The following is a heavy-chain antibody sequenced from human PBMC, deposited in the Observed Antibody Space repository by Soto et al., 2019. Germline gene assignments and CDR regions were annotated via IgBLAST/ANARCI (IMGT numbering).Heavy chain of an antibody. CDR3: SRHGAAVLYYYGMDV. J-gene: IGHJ6*02. V-gene: IGHV4-39*01. CDR2: IYYTGDT. CDR1: GASISASTYY. Sequence: SETLSLTCSVSGASISASTYYWAWVRQPPGKGLEWIGYIYYTGDTFYNPSLKSRVTISVDTSIHQFSLTLTSVTAADTAIYYCSRHGAAVLYYYGMDVWGQGTAVTVSS. D-gene: IGHD3-10*01.